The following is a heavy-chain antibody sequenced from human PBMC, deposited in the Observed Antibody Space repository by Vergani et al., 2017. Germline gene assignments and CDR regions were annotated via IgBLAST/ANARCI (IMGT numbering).Heavy chain of an antibody. V-gene: IGHV4-34*01. CDR1: GGSFSGYY. CDR3: ARLVATKQSWYFDL. D-gene: IGHD5-12*01. J-gene: IGHJ2*01. Sequence: QVQLQQWGAGLLKPSETLSLTCAVYGGSFSGYYWSWTRQPPGKGLEWIGEINHSGSTNYNPSLKSRVTISVDTSKNQFSLKLSSVTAADTAVYYCARLVATKQSWYFDLWGRGTLVTVSS. CDR2: INHSGST.